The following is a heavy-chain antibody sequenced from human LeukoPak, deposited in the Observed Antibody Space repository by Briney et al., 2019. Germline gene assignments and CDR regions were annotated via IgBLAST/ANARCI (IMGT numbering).Heavy chain of an antibody. D-gene: IGHD6-19*01. V-gene: IGHV3-66*01. Sequence: GGSLRLSCAASGFTVSSSSMNWVRLGPGEGLEWAAVISSDGNTYYADSVKGRFTISRDNSRNTLSLQMHGLRADDTAVYYCARGQEQFSSPWQWGPRRKNFYYYGMDVWGQGTTVTVSS. J-gene: IGHJ6*02. CDR2: ISSDGNT. CDR3: ARGQEQFSSPWQWGPRRKNFYYYGMDV. CDR1: GFTVSSSS.